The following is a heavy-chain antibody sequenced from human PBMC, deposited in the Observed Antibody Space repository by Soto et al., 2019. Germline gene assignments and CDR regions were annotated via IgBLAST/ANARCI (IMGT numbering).Heavy chain of an antibody. CDR3: ARVRGYCSGGSCYSLWYFDL. D-gene: IGHD2-15*01. CDR2: MNPNSGNA. J-gene: IGHJ2*01. CDR1: GYTFTSYD. Sequence: ASVKVSCKASGYTFTSYDINWVRQATGQGLEWMGWMNPNSGNAGYAQKFQGRVTMTRNTSISTAYMELSSLRSEDTAVYYCARVRGYCSGGSCYSLWYFDLWGRGTLVTVSS. V-gene: IGHV1-8*01.